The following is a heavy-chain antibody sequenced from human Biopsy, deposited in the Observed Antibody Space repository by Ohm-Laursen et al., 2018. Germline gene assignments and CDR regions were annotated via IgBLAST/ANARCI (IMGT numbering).Heavy chain of an antibody. CDR1: GGSISDSTYH. D-gene: IGHD3-3*01. Sequence: GTLSLTCTVSGGSISDSTYHWGWIRQSPGKGLEWIGNFYYSGNTDYSPSLKSRVTISVDTSNNQFSLKLRSVTAADTAVYYCARQVDFWSGYVDYWGQGTLVAVSS. J-gene: IGHJ4*02. V-gene: IGHV4-39*01. CDR3: ARQVDFWSGYVDY. CDR2: FYYSGNT.